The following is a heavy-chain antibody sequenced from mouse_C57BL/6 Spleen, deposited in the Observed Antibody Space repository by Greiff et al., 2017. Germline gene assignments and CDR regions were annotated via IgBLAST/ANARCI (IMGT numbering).Heavy chain of an antibody. Sequence: QVHVKQPGAELVKPGASVKVSCKASGYTFTSYWMHWVKQRPGQGLEWIGRIHPSDSVTNYNQKFKGKATLTVDKSSSTAYMQLSSLTSEDAAVDYCAIPVTTVVDWYFDVWGTGTAVTVSS. CDR3: AIPVTTVVDWYFDV. CDR2: IHPSDSVT. J-gene: IGHJ1*03. D-gene: IGHD1-1*01. V-gene: IGHV1-74*01. CDR1: GYTFTSYW.